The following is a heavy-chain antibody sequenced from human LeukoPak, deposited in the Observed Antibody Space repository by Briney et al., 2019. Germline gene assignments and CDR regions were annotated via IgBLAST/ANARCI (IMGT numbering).Heavy chain of an antibody. D-gene: IGHD6-19*01. Sequence: GASVKVSCKASGYTFTSYAMNWVRQAPGQGLEWMGWINTNTGNPTYAQGFTGRFVFSLDTSVSTAYLQISSLKAEDTAVYYCARKLIVSGWYLGYYYYGMDVWGQGTTVTVSS. CDR2: INTNTGNP. V-gene: IGHV7-4-1*02. CDR1: GYTFTSYA. J-gene: IGHJ6*02. CDR3: ARKLIVSGWYLGYYYYGMDV.